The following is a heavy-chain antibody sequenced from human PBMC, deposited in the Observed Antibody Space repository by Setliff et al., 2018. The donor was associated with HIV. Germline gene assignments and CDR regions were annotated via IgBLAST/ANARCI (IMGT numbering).Heavy chain of an antibody. CDR1: GGSMGSHY. J-gene: IGHJ4*02. D-gene: IGHD2-15*01. CDR2: IHYTGIS. V-gene: IGHV4-59*08. Sequence: PSETLSLTCVISGGSMGSHYWSWIRQSPGKGLEWIGNIHYTGISDINPSLKRRATISLDRPKIQFSLKLSSVTAADTAVYYCARQAWHSGRNGYFVDYWGQGTLVTVSS. CDR3: ARQAWHSGRNGYFVDY.